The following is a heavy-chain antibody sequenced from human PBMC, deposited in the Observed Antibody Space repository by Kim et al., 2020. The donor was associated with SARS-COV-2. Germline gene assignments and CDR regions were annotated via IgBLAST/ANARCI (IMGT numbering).Heavy chain of an antibody. Sequence: GGSLRLSCAASGFTFSSYGMHWVRQAPGKGLEWVAVIWYDGSNKYYADSVKGRFTISRDNSKNTLYLQMNSLRAEDTAVYYCASAVAAAAPRPERDAFDIWGQGTMVTVSS. D-gene: IGHD6-13*01. CDR1: GFTFSSYG. V-gene: IGHV3-33*01. J-gene: IGHJ3*02. CDR3: ASAVAAAAPRPERDAFDI. CDR2: IWYDGSNK.